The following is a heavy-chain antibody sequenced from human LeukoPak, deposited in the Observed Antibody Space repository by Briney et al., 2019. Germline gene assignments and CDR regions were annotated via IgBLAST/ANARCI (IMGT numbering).Heavy chain of an antibody. J-gene: IGHJ4*02. CDR3: ARHFCSSTSCYSPYYFDY. CDR1: GYSFTSYW. D-gene: IGHD2-2*02. Sequence: GESLKISCKGSGYSFTSYWIGWVRQMPGKGLEWMGIIYRGDSDTRYSPSFQGQVTISADKSISTAYLQWSSLKASDTAMYYCARHFCSSTSCYSPYYFDYWGQGTLVTVSS. CDR2: IYRGDSDT. V-gene: IGHV5-51*01.